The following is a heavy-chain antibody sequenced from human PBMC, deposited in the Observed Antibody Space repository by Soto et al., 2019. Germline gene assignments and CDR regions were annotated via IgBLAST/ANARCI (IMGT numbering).Heavy chain of an antibody. V-gene: IGHV3-66*01. CDR2: IFSGGTT. CDR1: GFTISSNY. D-gene: IGHD2-2*01. J-gene: IGHJ6*03. CDR3: ARELRDIVLVPAANYYMDV. Sequence: GGSLRLSCAASGFTISSNYMSWVRQAPGKGLEWVSVIFSGGTTYYADSVKGRFTISRDNSKNTLYLQMSSLRVEDTAVYYCARELRDIVLVPAANYYMDVWGKGTTVTVS.